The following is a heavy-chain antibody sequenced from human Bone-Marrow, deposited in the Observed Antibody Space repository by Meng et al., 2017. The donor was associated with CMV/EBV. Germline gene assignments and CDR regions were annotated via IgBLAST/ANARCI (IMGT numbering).Heavy chain of an antibody. CDR2: ISSSSSYI. D-gene: IGHD3-22*01. Sequence: GESLKISCAASGFTFSSYSMNWVRQAPGKGLEWVSSISSSSSYIYYADSVKGRFTISRDNAKNSLYLQMNSLRAEDTAVYYCAILGVVVISAFDIWGQGTMVTFSS. J-gene: IGHJ3*02. V-gene: IGHV3-21*01. CDR1: GFTFSSYS. CDR3: AILGVVVISAFDI.